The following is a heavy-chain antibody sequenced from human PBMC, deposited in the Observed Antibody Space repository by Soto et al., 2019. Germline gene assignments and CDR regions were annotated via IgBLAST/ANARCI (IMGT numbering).Heavy chain of an antibody. J-gene: IGHJ4*02. Sequence: QVQLVESGGGVVQPGRSLRLSCAASGFTFSNYGMHWVRQAPGKGLEWVAVISYDGSNKYYADSVRGRFTVSRDNSKNTLYLQIISLRGEDTAVYYCAKDKGVYGDFDNWGQGTLVTVSS. V-gene: IGHV3-30*18. CDR1: GFTFSNYG. D-gene: IGHD4-17*01. CDR3: AKDKGVYGDFDN. CDR2: ISYDGSNK.